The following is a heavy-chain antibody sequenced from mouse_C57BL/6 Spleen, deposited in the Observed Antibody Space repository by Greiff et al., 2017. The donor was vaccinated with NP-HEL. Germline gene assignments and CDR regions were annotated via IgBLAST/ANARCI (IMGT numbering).Heavy chain of an antibody. CDR1: GYTFTSYW. CDR2: INPSNGGT. V-gene: IGHV1-53*01. CDR3: ARDDGLSMDY. D-gene: IGHD2-3*01. Sequence: VQLQQSGTDLVKPGASVKLSCKASGYTFTSYWMHWVKQRPGQGLEWIGNINPSNGGTNYNEKFKSKATLTVDKSSSTAYMQLSSLTSEDSAVYYGARDDGLSMDYWGQGTSVTVAS. J-gene: IGHJ4*01.